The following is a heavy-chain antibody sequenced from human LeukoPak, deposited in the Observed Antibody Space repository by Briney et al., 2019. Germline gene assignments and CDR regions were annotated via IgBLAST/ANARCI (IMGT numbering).Heavy chain of an antibody. CDR1: GGFFSGYY. D-gene: IGHD2-2*01. Sequence: SETLSLTCAVYGGFFSGYYWSWIRHPPGKGLEWIGEINHIESNNYNPSLKSQVNKSVDTSKNQFALKLSSVTAADTAVYYCARGVGYCSSTSCYLWFDPWGQGTLVTVSS. CDR3: ARGVGYCSSTSCYLWFDP. J-gene: IGHJ5*02. V-gene: IGHV4-34*01. CDR2: INHIESN.